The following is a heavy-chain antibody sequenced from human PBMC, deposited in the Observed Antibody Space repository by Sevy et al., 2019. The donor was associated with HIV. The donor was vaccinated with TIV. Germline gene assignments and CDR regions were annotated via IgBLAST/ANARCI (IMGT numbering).Heavy chain of an antibody. CDR2: IHYTGGT. V-gene: IGHV4-30-4*01. D-gene: IGHD5-12*01. J-gene: IGHJ4*02. CDR1: GGSFTSSDSY. CDR3: ASKRGYNDGPFDY. Sequence: SETLSLTCTVSGGSFTSSDSYWSWIRQPPGDGLEWIGYIHYTGGTYYNPFLKSRVAMSVDTSEKQFSLKLSFLTAADTAVYYCASKRGYNDGPFDYWGQGTLVTVSS.